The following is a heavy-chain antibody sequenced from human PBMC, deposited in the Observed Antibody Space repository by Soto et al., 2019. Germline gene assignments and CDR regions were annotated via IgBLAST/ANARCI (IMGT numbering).Heavy chain of an antibody. J-gene: IGHJ6*02. D-gene: IGHD1-1*01. Sequence: TSETLSLTCTVSGGSISSYYWSWIRQPPGKGLEWIGYIYYSGSTNYNPSLKSRVTISVDTSKNQFSLKLSSVTAADTAVYYCAREKGTGYYYGMDVWGQGTTVTVSS. CDR1: GGSISSYY. CDR2: IYYSGST. CDR3: AREKGTGYYYGMDV. V-gene: IGHV4-59*01.